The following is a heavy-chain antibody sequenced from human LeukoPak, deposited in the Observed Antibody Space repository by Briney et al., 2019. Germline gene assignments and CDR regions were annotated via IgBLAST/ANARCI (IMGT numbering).Heavy chain of an antibody. CDR2: IYYSGST. D-gene: IGHD6-19*01. V-gene: IGHV4-39*07. J-gene: IGHJ4*02. CDR3: ARRQWLVSDFDY. Sequence: SETLSLTCTVSGGSISSSSYYWGWIRQPPGKGLEWIGSIYYSGSTYYNPSLKSRVTISVDTSKNQFSLKLSSVTAAGTAVFYCARRQWLVSDFDYWGQGTLVTVSS. CDR1: GGSISSSSYY.